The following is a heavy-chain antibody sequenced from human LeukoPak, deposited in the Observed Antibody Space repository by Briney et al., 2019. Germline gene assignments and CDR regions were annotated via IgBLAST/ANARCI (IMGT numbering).Heavy chain of an antibody. D-gene: IGHD3-16*02. V-gene: IGHV3-30*03. J-gene: IGHJ4*02. CDR2: ISYDGSKK. CDR1: GFIFSSYG. CDR3: ARVNDYVWVTYRPYYFDY. Sequence: GGSLRLSCAASGFIFSSYGIHWVRQAPGKGLEWVAVISYDGSKKYYTDSVKGRLTISRDNSKNTLFLQMNSLRVEDTAVYYCARVNDYVWVTYRPYYFDYWGQGTLVTVSS.